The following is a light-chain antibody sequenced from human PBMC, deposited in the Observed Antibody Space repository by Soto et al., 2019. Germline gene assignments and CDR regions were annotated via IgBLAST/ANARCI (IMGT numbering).Light chain of an antibody. CDR2: LNNDGSH. J-gene: IGLJ3*02. V-gene: IGLV4-69*01. Sequence: QAMLTQSPSASASLGASVKLTCTLSSGHSSYAIAWHQQQPEKGPRYLMKLNNDGSHNKGDGIPDRFSGSSSGAERYLTISSLQSEDEADYYCQTWGTGFLVFGGGTKVTVL. CDR3: QTWGTGFLV. CDR1: SGHSSYA.